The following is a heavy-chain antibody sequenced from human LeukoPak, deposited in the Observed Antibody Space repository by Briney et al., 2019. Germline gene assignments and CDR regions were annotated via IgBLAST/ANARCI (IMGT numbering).Heavy chain of an antibody. V-gene: IGHV3-74*01. CDR1: GFTFSSYW. J-gene: IGHJ4*02. CDR3: ARAGNSTSRRYFDY. CDR2: TNSDGSST. Sequence: GGSLRLSCAASGFTFSSYWMHWVRQAPGKGLVWVSRTNSDGSSTSYADSVKGRFTISRDNAKNTLYLQMNSLRAEDTAVYYCARAGNSTSRRYFDYWGQGTLVTVSS. D-gene: IGHD6-6*01.